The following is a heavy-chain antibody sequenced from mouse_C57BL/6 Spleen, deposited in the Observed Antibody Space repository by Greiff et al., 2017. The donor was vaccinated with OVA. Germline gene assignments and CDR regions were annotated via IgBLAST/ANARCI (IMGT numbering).Heavy chain of an antibody. Sequence: VQLQQSGAELVRPGASVKLSCTASGFNIKDDYMHWVKQRPEQGLEWIGWIDPENGDTEYASKFQGKATITADTSSNTAYLQLSSLTSEDTAVYYCTTRGNYWYCDVWGTGTTVTVAS. CDR1: GFNIKDDY. D-gene: IGHD2-1*01. CDR2: IDPENGDT. CDR3: TTRGNYWYCDV. V-gene: IGHV14-4*01. J-gene: IGHJ1*03.